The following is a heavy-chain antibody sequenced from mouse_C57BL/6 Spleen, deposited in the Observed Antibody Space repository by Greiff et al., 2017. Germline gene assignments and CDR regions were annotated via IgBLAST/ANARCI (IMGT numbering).Heavy chain of an antibody. Sequence: EVKLVESGGDLVKPGGSLKLSCAASGFTFSGYGMSWVRPTPDKRLEWVATISSGGSYTYYPDSVTGRFTISRDNAKNTLYLQRSSLKSEDTAMYYGERLPNYYGSSTFAYWGQGTLVTVSA. J-gene: IGHJ3*01. D-gene: IGHD1-1*01. CDR2: ISSGGSYT. CDR3: ERLPNYYGSSTFAY. CDR1: GFTFSGYG. V-gene: IGHV5-6*01.